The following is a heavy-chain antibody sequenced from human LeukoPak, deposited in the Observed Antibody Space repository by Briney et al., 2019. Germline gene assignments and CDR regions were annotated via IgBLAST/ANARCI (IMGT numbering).Heavy chain of an antibody. V-gene: IGHV1-3*03. CDR1: GYTFTSYA. D-gene: IGHD3-3*01. J-gene: IGHJ4*02. CDR2: INAGNGNT. CDR3: AREARAYYDFWSGYFDY. Sequence: ASVKVSCKASGYTFTSYAMHWVRQAPGQRLEWMGWINAGNGNTKYSQEFQGRVTITRDTSASTAYMELSSLRSEDMAVYYCAREARAYYDFWSGYFDYWGQGTLVTVSS.